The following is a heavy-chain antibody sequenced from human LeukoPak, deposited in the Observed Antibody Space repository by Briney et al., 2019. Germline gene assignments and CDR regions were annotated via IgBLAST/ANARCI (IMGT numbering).Heavy chain of an antibody. Sequence: ASVKVSCKASGGTFSRLAISWVRQAPGLGLEWMGRIVPSFGTTNYAQNFQGRVTIAADKSTSTAYMELSSLKSGDPAIDFLSSPTSYLARTCPHFDFWGQGTLVTVSS. CDR1: GGTFSRLA. CDR2: IVPSFGTT. J-gene: IGHJ4*02. CDR3: SSPTSYLARTCPHFDF. V-gene: IGHV1-69*06. D-gene: IGHD6-19*01.